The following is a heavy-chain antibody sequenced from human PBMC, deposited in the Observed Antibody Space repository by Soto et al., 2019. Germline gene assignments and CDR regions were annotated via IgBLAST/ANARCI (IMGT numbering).Heavy chain of an antibody. CDR1: GFTFDVYA. CDR3: ARTILLPPNACDI. V-gene: IGHV3-9*01. CDR2: ISLDSRYX. D-gene: IGHD1-1*01. J-gene: IGHJ3*02. Sequence: SLRLSCSALGFTFDVYAIHWVRQAPVKGLDLVPCISLDSRYXXXANSVXGRIXXXXXXXXXALXLXXNXLRADDTAXYYCARTILLPPNACDIGGQGTIVTVS.